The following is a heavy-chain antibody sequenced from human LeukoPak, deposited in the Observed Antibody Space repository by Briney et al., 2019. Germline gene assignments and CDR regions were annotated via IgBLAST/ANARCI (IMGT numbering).Heavy chain of an antibody. D-gene: IGHD3-10*01. CDR2: IFYSGST. CDR3: ARHQTHGSGSFDP. CDR1: GGSMGSYY. J-gene: IGHJ5*02. V-gene: IGHV4-59*08. Sequence: SETLSLTCTVSGGSMGSYYWSWIRQPPGKGLEWIGYIFYSGSTNYNPSLKSRVTLSVDTSKNQFSLKLGSVTAADTAVYYCARHQTHGSGSFDPWGQGTLVTVSS.